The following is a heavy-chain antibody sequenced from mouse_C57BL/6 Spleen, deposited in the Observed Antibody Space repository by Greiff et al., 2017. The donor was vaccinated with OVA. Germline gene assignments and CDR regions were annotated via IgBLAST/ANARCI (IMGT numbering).Heavy chain of an antibody. Sequence: VHLVESGAELVRPGASVTLSCKASGYTFTDYEMHWVKQTPVHGLEWIGAIDPETGGTAYNQKFKGKAILTADKSSSTAYMELRSLTSEDSAVYYCTREGIYRYFDVWGTGTTVTVSS. CDR1: GYTFTDYE. CDR2: IDPETGGT. J-gene: IGHJ1*03. CDR3: TREGIYRYFDV. V-gene: IGHV1-15*01.